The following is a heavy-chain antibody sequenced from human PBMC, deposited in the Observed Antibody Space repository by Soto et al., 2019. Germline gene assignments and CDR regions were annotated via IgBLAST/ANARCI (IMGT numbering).Heavy chain of an antibody. CDR2: INHSGST. CDR1: GGSFSGYY. D-gene: IGHD4-17*01. V-gene: IGHV4-34*01. Sequence: PSETLSLTCAVYGGSFSGYYWSWIRQPPGKGLEWIGEINHSGSTNYNPSLKSRVTISVDTSKNQFSLKLSSVTAADTAVYYCASVDYGDYGTYFDYWGQGTLVTVSS. CDR3: ASVDYGDYGTYFDY. J-gene: IGHJ4*02.